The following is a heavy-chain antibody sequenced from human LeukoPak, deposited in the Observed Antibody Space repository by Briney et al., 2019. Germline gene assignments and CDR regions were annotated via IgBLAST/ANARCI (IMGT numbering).Heavy chain of an antibody. CDR3: ARSYSSSWYDLYYMDV. D-gene: IGHD6-13*01. V-gene: IGHV3-21*06. Sequence: GGSLRLSCAASGFTFSTNSMNWVRQAPGKGLEWVSSISRSSEYMYYADSVKGRFTISRDNAKNSLYLQMSSLRAEDTALYYCARSYSSSWYDLYYMDVCGKGATVTVSS. CDR1: GFTFSTNS. J-gene: IGHJ6*03. CDR2: ISRSSEYM.